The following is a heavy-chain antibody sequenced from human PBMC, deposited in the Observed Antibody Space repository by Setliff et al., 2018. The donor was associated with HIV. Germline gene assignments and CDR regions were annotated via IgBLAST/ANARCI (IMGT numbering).Heavy chain of an antibody. D-gene: IGHD2-21*02. CDR1: GFTFTNAW. J-gene: IGHJ6*03. CDR3: FTGGYHHSGGYWGSYYYLDV. V-gene: IGHV3-15*07. Sequence: GGSLRLSCAASGFTFTNAWMNWVRQAPGKGLEWVGRIKSKADGGTTDYAAPVEGRFTISRDDSENTLFLQMDSLKTEDTAMYYCFTGGYHHSGGYWGSYYYLDVWGKGTTVTVSS. CDR2: IKSKADGGTT.